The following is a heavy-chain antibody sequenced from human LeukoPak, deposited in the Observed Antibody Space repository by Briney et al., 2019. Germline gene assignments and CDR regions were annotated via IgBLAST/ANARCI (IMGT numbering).Heavy chain of an antibody. J-gene: IGHJ4*02. CDR3: AGARWIDYFDY. V-gene: IGHV4-59*12. CDR1: GGSISSYY. Sequence: SETLSLTCIVSGGSISSYYWSWIRQPPGKGLEWIGYIYHSGSTNYNPSLKSRVTISVDKSKNQFSLKLSSVTAADTAVYYCAGARWIDYFDYWGQGTLVTVSS. D-gene: IGHD5-24*01. CDR2: IYHSGST.